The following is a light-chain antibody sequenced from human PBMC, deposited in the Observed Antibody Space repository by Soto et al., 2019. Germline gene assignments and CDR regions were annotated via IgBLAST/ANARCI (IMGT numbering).Light chain of an antibody. CDR1: QSVSSY. CDR3: LQDYNYPIT. V-gene: IGKV3-11*01. Sequence: EIVLTQSPATLSLSPGERATLSCMASQSVSSYLAWYQQKPGQAPRLLIYDASNRATGIPARFSGSGSGTDFTLTISSLEPEDFATYYCLQDYNYPITFGQGTRLEIK. CDR2: DAS. J-gene: IGKJ5*01.